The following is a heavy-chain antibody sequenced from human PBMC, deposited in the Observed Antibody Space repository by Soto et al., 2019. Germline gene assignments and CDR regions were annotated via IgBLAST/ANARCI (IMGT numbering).Heavy chain of an antibody. J-gene: IGHJ6*02. CDR2: IWYDGSNK. V-gene: IGHV3-33*08. Sequence: GGSLRLSCAASGFTFSSYAMSWVRQAPGKGLEWVAVIWYDGSNKYYADSVKGRFTISRDNSKNTLYLQMNSLRAEDTAVYYCARDSRDFWSGYSYYYRMDDWGQGTTVTVSS. CDR3: ARDSRDFWSGYSYYYRMDD. D-gene: IGHD3-3*01. CDR1: GFTFSSYA.